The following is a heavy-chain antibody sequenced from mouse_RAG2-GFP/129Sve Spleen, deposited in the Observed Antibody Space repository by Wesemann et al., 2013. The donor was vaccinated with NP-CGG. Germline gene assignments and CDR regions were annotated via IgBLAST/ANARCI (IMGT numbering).Heavy chain of an antibody. Sequence: EYAGYISYSGSTYYNPSLKSRISITRDTSKNQYYLQLNSVTTEDTATYYCARSGGYDDGDWYFDVWGAGTTVTVSS. V-gene: IGHV3-8*02. J-gene: IGHJ1*01. CDR3: ARSGGYDDGDWYFDV. D-gene: IGHD2-2*01. CDR2: ISYSGST.